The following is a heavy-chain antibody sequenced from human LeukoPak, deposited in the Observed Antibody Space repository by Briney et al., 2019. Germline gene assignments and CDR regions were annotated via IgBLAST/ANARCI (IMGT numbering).Heavy chain of an antibody. Sequence: PGGSLRLSCAASGFTFSSYWMSWVRQALGKGLEWVANIKQDGSEKYYVDSVKGRFTISRDNAKSSLYLQMNSLRAEDTAVYYCARKGGATTYGYYYYYMDVWGKGTTVTISS. D-gene: IGHD1-26*01. J-gene: IGHJ6*03. CDR1: GFTFSSYW. CDR3: ARKGGATTYGYYYYYMDV. V-gene: IGHV3-7*01. CDR2: IKQDGSEK.